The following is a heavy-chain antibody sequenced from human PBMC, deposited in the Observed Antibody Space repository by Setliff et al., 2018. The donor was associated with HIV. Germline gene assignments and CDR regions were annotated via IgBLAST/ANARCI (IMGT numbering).Heavy chain of an antibody. CDR1: GFTFSSYE. Sequence: GGSLRLSCAASGFTFSSYETNWVRQAPGKGLEWVSYISGSGSTTYYADSVKGRFTISRDNAKNSLYLQMNSLRAEDTAFYYCARGRVPGNYWGQGTLVTVSS. CDR2: ISGSGSTT. V-gene: IGHV3-48*03. D-gene: IGHD2-2*01. J-gene: IGHJ4*02. CDR3: ARGRVPGNY.